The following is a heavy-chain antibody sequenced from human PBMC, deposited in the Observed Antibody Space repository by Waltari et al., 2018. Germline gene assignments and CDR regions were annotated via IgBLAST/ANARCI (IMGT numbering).Heavy chain of an antibody. CDR2: IWFEGGLK. V-gene: IGHV3-33*06. Sequence: QVRLVESGGGVVQPGMSLRLSCGASGFSIGSYGMHWVGQGPGKGLECGALIWFEGGLKTYADSVRGLFTIYRDNSKNTLYLDMTNLKLNDTASYYCAKDAFGNTYLDHWGQGTLVTVAS. CDR3: AKDAFGNTYLDH. J-gene: IGHJ4*02. D-gene: IGHD3-10*01. CDR1: GFSIGSYG.